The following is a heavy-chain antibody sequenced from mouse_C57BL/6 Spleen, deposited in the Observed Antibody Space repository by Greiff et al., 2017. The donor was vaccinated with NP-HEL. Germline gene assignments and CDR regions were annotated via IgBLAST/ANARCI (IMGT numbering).Heavy chain of an antibody. V-gene: IGHV1-64*01. Sequence: QVQLQQPGAELVKPGASVKLSCKASGYTFTSYWMHWVKQRPGQGLEWIGMIHPNSGSTNSNEKFKSKATLTLDKSSSPAYMQLSRLTSEDSAVYYCARGRDYDYFEYWGQGTTLTVSS. J-gene: IGHJ2*01. CDR3: ARGRDYDYFEY. CDR1: GYTFTSYW. CDR2: IHPNSGST. D-gene: IGHD2-4*01.